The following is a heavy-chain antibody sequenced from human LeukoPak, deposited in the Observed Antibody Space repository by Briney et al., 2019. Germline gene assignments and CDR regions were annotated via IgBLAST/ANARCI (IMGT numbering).Heavy chain of an antibody. J-gene: IGHJ4*02. CDR3: AKDGHIVVVTALLDY. CDR2: ISYDGSNK. CDR1: GFTFSSYG. D-gene: IGHD2-21*02. V-gene: IGHV3-30*18. Sequence: GGSLRLSCAASGFTFSSYGMHWVRQAPGKGLEWVAVISYDGSNKYYADSVKGRFTISRDNSKNTLYLQMNSLRAEDTAVYYCAKDGHIVVVTALLDYWGQGTLVTVSS.